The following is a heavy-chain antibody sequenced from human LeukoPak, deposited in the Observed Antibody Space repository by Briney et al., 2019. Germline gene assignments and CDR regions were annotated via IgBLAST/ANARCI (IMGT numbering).Heavy chain of an antibody. CDR2: ISSSSSYI. Sequence: GGALRLSCAASGFTFSSYSMNWVRQAPGEGLEWVSSISSSSSYIYYADSVKGRFTVSRDNAKNSLYLQMNSLRAEDTAVYYCARAGYSYLSTVWFDPWGQGTLVTVSS. CDR3: ARAGYSYLSTVWFDP. J-gene: IGHJ5*02. D-gene: IGHD5-18*01. CDR1: GFTFSSYS. V-gene: IGHV3-21*01.